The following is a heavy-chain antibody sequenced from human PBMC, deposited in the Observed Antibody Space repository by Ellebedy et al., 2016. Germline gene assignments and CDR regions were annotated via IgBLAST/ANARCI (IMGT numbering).Heavy chain of an antibody. CDR3: AREGYCSSTSCYPLDY. D-gene: IGHD2-2*01. J-gene: IGHJ4*02. CDR2: IWYDGSNK. V-gene: IGHV3-33*01. CDR1: GFTFSSYG. Sequence: GESLKISCAASGFTFSSYGMHWVRQAPGKGLEWVAVIWYDGSNKYYADSVKGRFTISRDNSKNTLYLQMNSLRAEDTAVYYCAREGYCSSTSCYPLDYWGQGTLVTVSS.